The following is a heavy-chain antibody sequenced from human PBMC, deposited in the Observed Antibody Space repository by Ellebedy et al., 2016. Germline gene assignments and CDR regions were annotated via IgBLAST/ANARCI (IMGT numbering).Heavy chain of an antibody. CDR1: GGSISSYY. J-gene: IGHJ6*03. CDR3: ARGGGDYSHYFYYYYMDV. V-gene: IGHV4-59*12. D-gene: IGHD4-17*01. Sequence: GSLRLSCTVSGGSISSYYWSWIRQPPGKGLEWIGYIYYSGSTNYNPSLKSRVTISVDTSKNQFSLKLSSVTAADTAVYYCARGGGDYSHYFYYYYMDVWGKGTTVTVSS. CDR2: IYYSGST.